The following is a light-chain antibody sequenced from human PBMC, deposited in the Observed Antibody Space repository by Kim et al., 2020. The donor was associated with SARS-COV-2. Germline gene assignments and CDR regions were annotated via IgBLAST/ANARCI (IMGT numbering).Light chain of an antibody. J-gene: IGKJ4*01. CDR1: QSVSSN. CDR2: DVS. CDR3: QQYANWPPLT. Sequence: DILMTQSPATLSVSPGESATLSCRASQSVSSNLAWYQQKPGQAPRLLIYDVSTRATGIPARFSGSGPGTEFTLIISGLQSEDFAVYYCQQYANWPPLTFGGGTKVDIK. V-gene: IGKV3-15*01.